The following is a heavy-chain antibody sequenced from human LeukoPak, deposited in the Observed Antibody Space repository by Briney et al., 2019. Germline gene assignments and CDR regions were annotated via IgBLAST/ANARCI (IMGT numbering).Heavy chain of an antibody. V-gene: IGHV5-51*01. D-gene: IGHD1-26*01. Sequence: GESLKISCKGSGYSFTTYWIAWVRQMPGEGLEWMAIIQPRDSETKYSPSFQGQVTISADKSISTAYLQWSSLKASDTAMYYCARLGLVGAERNPLDSWGQGTLVTVSS. CDR1: GYSFTTYW. CDR3: ARLGLVGAERNPLDS. CDR2: IQPRDSET. J-gene: IGHJ4*02.